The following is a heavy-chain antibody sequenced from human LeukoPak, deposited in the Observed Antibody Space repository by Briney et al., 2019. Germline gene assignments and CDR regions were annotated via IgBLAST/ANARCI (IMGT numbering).Heavy chain of an antibody. CDR3: AKVGTTVTTYYYYYMDL. J-gene: IGHJ6*03. Sequence: GRSLRLSCATSGVSFTSYSIGWVCNTPSKSRGFDSAIRSSGGTTYYADSVKGVFTISRNNPKNTQYMQMKMLRAEATAVSYCAKVGTTVTTYYYYYMDLWGKGTTVTVSS. D-gene: IGHD4-11*01. CDR2: IRSSGGTT. V-gene: IGHV3-23*01. CDR1: GVSFTSYS.